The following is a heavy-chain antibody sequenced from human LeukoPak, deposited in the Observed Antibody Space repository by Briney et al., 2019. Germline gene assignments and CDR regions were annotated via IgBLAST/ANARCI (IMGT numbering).Heavy chain of an antibody. D-gene: IGHD5-12*01. J-gene: IGHJ6*03. CDR3: ARDGESRWLRLGYYYYYMDV. V-gene: IGHV1-46*01. CDR1: GYTFTSYY. CDR2: INPSGGST. Sequence: ASVKVSCKASGYTFTSYYMHWVRQAPGQGLEWMGIINPSGGSTSYAQKFQGRVTMTRDTSTSTVYMELSSLRSEDTAVYYCARDGESRWLRLGYYYYYMDVWGKGTTVTISS.